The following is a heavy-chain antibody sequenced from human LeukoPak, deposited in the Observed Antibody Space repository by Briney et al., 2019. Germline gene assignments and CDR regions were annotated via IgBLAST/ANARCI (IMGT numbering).Heavy chain of an antibody. J-gene: IGHJ4*02. CDR3: AGFGELSDY. D-gene: IGHD3-10*01. CDR1: GGSFSGYY. V-gene: IGHV4-34*01. CDR2: INHSGST. Sequence: SETLSLTCAVYGGSFSGYYWSWIRQPPGKGLEWIGEINHSGSTNYNPSLKSRVTISVDTSKNQFSLKLSSVTAAATAVYYCAGFGELSDYWGQGTLVTVSS.